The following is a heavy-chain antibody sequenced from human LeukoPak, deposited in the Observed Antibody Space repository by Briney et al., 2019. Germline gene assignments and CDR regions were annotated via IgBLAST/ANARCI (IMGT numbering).Heavy chain of an antibody. J-gene: IGHJ4*02. V-gene: IGHV1-69*05. CDR1: GGTFSSYA. CDR3: ASNYYDSSGYYPHFDY. CDR2: IIPIFGTA. D-gene: IGHD3-22*01. Sequence: APVKVSCKASGGTFSSYAISWVRQAPGQGLEWMGGIIPIFGTANYAQKFQGRVTITTDESTSTAYMELSSLRSEDTAVYYCASNYYDSSGYYPHFDYWGQGTLVTVSS.